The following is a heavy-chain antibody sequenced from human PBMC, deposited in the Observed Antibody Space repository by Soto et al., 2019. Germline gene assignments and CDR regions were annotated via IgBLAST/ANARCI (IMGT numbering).Heavy chain of an antibody. J-gene: IGHJ5*02. CDR1: GGSISSGDYY. Sequence: QVQLQESGPGLVKPSQTLSLTCTVSGGSISSGDYYWSWIHQPPGKGLEWIGYIYYSGSTHYNPSLKSRVTISVDTSKNQFSLKLSSVTAADTAVYYCARERPDGARLDPWGQGTLVTVSS. CDR3: ARERPDGARLDP. D-gene: IGHD6-6*01. CDR2: IYYSGST. V-gene: IGHV4-30-4*01.